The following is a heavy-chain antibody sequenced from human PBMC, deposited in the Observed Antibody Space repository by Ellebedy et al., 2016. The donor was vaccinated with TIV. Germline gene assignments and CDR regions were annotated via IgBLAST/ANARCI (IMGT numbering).Heavy chain of an antibody. Sequence: PGGSLRLSCAASGFKFSSYWMSWVRQAPGKGLEWVANIKQDGSEKYYVDSVKGRFTISRDNAKNSLYLQMNSLKADDTGVYYCARGVPPFEYWGQGTLVTVSS. CDR1: GFKFSSYW. D-gene: IGHD2/OR15-2a*01. J-gene: IGHJ4*02. CDR3: ARGVPPFEY. V-gene: IGHV3-7*01. CDR2: IKQDGSEK.